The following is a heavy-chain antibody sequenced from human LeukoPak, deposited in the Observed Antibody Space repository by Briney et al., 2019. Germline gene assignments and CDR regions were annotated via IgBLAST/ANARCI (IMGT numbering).Heavy chain of an antibody. CDR1: GFTFSSCG. V-gene: IGHV3-33*03. J-gene: IGHJ4*02. CDR2: IWYDGSNK. Sequence: GGSLRLSCAASGFTFSSCGMHWVRQAPGKGLEWVAVIWYDGSNKFYADSVKGRFTISRDNAKNSLYLQMNSLRAEDTAVYYCATVAMVRQAYFDYWGQGTLVAVSS. CDR3: ATVAMVRQAYFDY. D-gene: IGHD3-10*01.